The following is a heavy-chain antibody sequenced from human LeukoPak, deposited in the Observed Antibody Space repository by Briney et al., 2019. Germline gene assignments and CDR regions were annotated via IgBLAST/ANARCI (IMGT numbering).Heavy chain of an antibody. CDR3: ARGVDF. V-gene: IGHV3-48*02. Sequence: GRSLSLSRAASGFTFSRYSMNWVREAPTKGLECVSYISSSSDTIYYEDSVKGRFTISRDNAKNSLYLQVNSLRDGYTAVYYCARGVDFWGQGTLVTVSS. CDR1: GFTFSRYS. J-gene: IGHJ4*02. D-gene: IGHD3-3*01. CDR2: ISSSSDTI.